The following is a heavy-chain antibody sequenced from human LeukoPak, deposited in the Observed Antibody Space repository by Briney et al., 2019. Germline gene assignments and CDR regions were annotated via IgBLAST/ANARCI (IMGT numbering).Heavy chain of an antibody. CDR3: ASSSRLSSSLDY. V-gene: IGHV4-61*02. CDR1: GGSISSGSYY. D-gene: IGHD6-6*01. Sequence: SQTLSLTCTVSGGSISSGSYYWSWIRQPAGKGLEWIVRIYTSGSTNYNPSLKSRVTISVDTSKNQFSLKLSSVTAADTAVYYCASSSRLSSSLDYWGQGTLVTVSS. J-gene: IGHJ4*02. CDR2: IYTSGST.